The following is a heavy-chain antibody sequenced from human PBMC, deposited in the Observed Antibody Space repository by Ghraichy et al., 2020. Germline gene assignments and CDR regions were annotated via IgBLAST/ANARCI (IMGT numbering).Heavy chain of an antibody. CDR1: GASISSVGFS. J-gene: IGHJ3*01. V-gene: IGHV4-30-4*07. Sequence: SQTLSLTCAVSGASISSVGFSWTLLRQPPGKGLEWIGYFYYSGSTYYNPSLRSRVDISVDTAKNQFSLRLGSVTAEDTAVYYCARDRPPKPHAFDVWGQGATVIVSS. CDR3: ARDRPPKPHAFDV. CDR2: FYYSGST.